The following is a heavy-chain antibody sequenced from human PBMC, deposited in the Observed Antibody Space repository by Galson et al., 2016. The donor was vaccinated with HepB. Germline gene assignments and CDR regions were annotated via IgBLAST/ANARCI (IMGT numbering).Heavy chain of an antibody. V-gene: IGHV1-18*04. CDR3: ARDREDTFDN. CDR1: GYTFTING. J-gene: IGHJ4*02. CDR2: ISAYSGNT. D-gene: IGHD5-24*01. Sequence: SVKVSCKASGYTFTINGISWVRQAPGEGLEWMGWISAYSGNTIYAQQFQGRVTMTKDTSTSTAYMELRSLRSDDTAVYYCARDREDTFDNWGQGTLVTVSS.